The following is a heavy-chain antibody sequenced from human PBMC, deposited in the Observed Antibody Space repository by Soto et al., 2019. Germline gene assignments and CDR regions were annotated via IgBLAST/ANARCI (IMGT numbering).Heavy chain of an antibody. CDR2: IGGTSNVI. CDR3: ARVGLSAADFDY. Sequence: GGSLRLSCEASGFIFSANYMTWIRQAPGKGLEWVSYIGGTSNVIYYADSVKGRFTISRDNAKNSLYLQMNSLRAEDTAVYYCARVGLSAADFDYWGQGAPVTVYS. V-gene: IGHV3-11*01. D-gene: IGHD6-25*01. CDR1: GFIFSANY. J-gene: IGHJ4*02.